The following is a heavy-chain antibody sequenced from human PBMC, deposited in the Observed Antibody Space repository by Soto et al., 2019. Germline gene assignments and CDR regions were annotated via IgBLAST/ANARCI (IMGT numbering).Heavy chain of an antibody. D-gene: IGHD7-27*01. V-gene: IGHV4-30-4*01. Sequence: SETLSLTCTVSGGSISSYYWSWIRQPPGKGLEWIGYIYYSGSTYYNPSLKSRVTISVDTSKNQFSLKLSSVTAADTAVYYCATSLNWGSYYFDYWGQRTLVTVSS. CDR1: GGSISSYY. CDR2: IYYSGST. J-gene: IGHJ4*02. CDR3: ATSLNWGSYYFDY.